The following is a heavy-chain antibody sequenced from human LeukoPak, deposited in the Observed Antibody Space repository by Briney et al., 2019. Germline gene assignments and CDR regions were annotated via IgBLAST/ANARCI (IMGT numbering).Heavy chain of an antibody. V-gene: IGHV1-24*01. CDR1: GYTLTELS. D-gene: IGHD3-10*01. CDR2: FDPEDGET. CDR3: ATGKAVVFEAYFDY. Sequence: ASVTVSCKVSGYTLTELSVHWVRQAPGKGLEWMGGFDPEDGETIYAQKFQGRVTMTEDTSTDTAYMELSSLRSEDTAVYYCATGKAVVFEAYFDYWGQGTLVTVSS. J-gene: IGHJ4*02.